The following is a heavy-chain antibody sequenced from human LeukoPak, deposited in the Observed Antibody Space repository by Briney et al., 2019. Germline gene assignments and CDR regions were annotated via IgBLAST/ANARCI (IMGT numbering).Heavy chain of an antibody. V-gene: IGHV4-59*01. D-gene: IGHD5-18*01. CDR1: GGSISSYY. J-gene: IGHJ6*03. CDR2: IYYSGST. CDR3: ARVKEGYSYGYGDYYYYYMDV. Sequence: PSETLFLTRTVSGGSISSYYWSWIRQPPGKGLEWIGYIYYSGSTNYNPSLKSRVTISVDTSKNQFSLKLSSVTAADTAVYYCARVKEGYSYGYGDYYYYYMDVWGKGTTVTVSS.